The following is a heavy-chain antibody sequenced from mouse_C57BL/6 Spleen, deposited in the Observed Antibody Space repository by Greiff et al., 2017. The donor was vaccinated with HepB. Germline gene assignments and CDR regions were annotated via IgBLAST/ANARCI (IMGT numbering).Heavy chain of an antibody. CDR3: ARSLYDYDDGYYFDY. J-gene: IGHJ2*01. CDR1: GFTFSDYY. Sequence: EVKLMESEGGLVQPGSSMKLSCTASGFTFSDYYMAWVRQVPEKGLEWVANINYDGSSTYYLDSLKSRFIISRDNAKNILYLQMSSLKSEDTATYYCARSLYDYDDGYYFDYWGQGTTLTVSS. CDR2: INYDGSST. D-gene: IGHD2-4*01. V-gene: IGHV5-16*01.